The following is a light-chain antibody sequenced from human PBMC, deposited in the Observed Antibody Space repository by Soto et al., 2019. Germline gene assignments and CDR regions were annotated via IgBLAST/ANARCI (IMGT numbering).Light chain of an antibody. Sequence: QSALTQTASVSGPPGQTIVISCNGSSSDVGSYDLVSWYLQYPGKAPKVIIFDGKKRPSGVAERFSGSKSGNAASLTIAGLPAEEDAYYYWCYYGGSRMYVFGPGTKVTVL. CDR2: DGK. CDR3: CYYGGSRMYV. CDR1: SSDVGSYDL. V-gene: IGLV2-23*01. J-gene: IGLJ1*01.